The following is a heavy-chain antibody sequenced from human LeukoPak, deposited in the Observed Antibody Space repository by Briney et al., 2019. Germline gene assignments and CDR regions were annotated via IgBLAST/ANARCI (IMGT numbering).Heavy chain of an antibody. CDR2: ISGSDGRT. Sequence: GGSLRLSCAASGFTFSNYAMSWVRQAPGKGLEWVAGISGSDGRTYYADSVKGRFIISRDNSKNMLYPQMISLRAEDTAIYYCARSLLWFGDPIDYWGQGTLVTVSS. CDR3: ARSLLWFGDPIDY. V-gene: IGHV3-23*01. J-gene: IGHJ4*02. D-gene: IGHD3-10*01. CDR1: GFTFSNYA.